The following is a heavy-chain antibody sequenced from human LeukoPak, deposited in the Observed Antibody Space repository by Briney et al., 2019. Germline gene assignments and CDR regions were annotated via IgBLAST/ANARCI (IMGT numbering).Heavy chain of an antibody. CDR2: ITESGGTE. D-gene: IGHD6-19*01. CDR1: AFTFSEYS. J-gene: IGHJ4*02. CDR3: ARDQHRGIAVAGTYWASDY. Sequence: GGSLRLSCVGSAFTFSEYSMSWIRQAPRRELEWISSITESGGTEYYADSVKGRFSISRDNAKSALYLQMNSLRAEDTAVYYCARDQHRGIAVAGTYWASDYWGQGTLVTVSS. V-gene: IGHV3-11*01.